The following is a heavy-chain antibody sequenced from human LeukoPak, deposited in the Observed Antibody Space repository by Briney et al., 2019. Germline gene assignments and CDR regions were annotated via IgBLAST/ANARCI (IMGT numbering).Heavy chain of an antibody. CDR3: ARLASVGYYGSGSHDY. V-gene: IGHV1-18*01. CDR1: GYTFTSYG. CDR2: ISAYNGNT. J-gene: IGHJ4*02. D-gene: IGHD3-10*01. Sequence: ASVKVSCKASGYTFTSYGISWVRQAPGQGLEWMGWISAYNGNTNYAQKLQGRVTMTTDTSTSTAYMELRSLRSDDTAAYYCARLASVGYYGSGSHDYWGQGTLVTVSS.